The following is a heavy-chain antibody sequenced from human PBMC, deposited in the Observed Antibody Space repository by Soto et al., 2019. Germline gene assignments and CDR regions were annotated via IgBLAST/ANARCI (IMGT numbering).Heavy chain of an antibody. CDR1: GGSIISGY. CDR3: ARGYCSGGSCYFDY. V-gene: IGHV4-59*01. CDR2: ISYSGNT. D-gene: IGHD2-15*01. J-gene: IGHJ4*02. Sequence: PSETLSLTCTVSGGSIISGYWSWIRQPPGKGLEWIGYISYSGNTNYNPSLKSRVTMSVDTPKNQFSLRLSSVTAADTAVYYCARGYCSGGSCYFDYWGQGTLVTVSS.